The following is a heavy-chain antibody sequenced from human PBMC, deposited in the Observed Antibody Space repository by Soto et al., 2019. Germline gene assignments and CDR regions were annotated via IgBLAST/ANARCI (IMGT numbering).Heavy chain of an antibody. V-gene: IGHV1-8*01. Sequence: QVQLVQSGAEVKKPGASVKVSCKASGYNFTSYDINWVRQANGQGLEWMGWMNPNSGNTGYAQNFQGRVTMTRNTSISTAYMELSSLRSEDTAVYYCARGVGATAYYYGMDVWGQGTTVTVSS. CDR2: MNPNSGNT. CDR1: GYNFTSYD. D-gene: IGHD1-26*01. J-gene: IGHJ6*02. CDR3: ARGVGATAYYYGMDV.